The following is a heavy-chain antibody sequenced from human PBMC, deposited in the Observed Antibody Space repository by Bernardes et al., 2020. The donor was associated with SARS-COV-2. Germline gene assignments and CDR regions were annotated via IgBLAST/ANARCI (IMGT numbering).Heavy chain of an antibody. D-gene: IGHD1-20*01. CDR3: AKGGDGYNFDYYGMDV. Sequence: VGSLIRSCVASGFTFPNYAMSWVRQAPGKGLEWVSGISNTGGTTYDADFVKGRFTISRDNSKNTLHLQMNSLRVEDTAVYFCAKGGDGYNFDYYGMDVWGQGTTVTVSS. CDR2: ISNTGGTT. J-gene: IGHJ6*02. V-gene: IGHV3-23*01. CDR1: GFTFPNYA.